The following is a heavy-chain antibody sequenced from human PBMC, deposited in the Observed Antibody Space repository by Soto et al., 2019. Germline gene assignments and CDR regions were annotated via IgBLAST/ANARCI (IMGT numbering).Heavy chain of an antibody. CDR1: GGSFSDYY. Sequence: QVQLQQWGAGLLKPSETLSLTCAVYGGSFSDYYWSWIRQPPGKGLEWIGEINHSGSTNYNPSIKSRVTISVDTSKNQFSLKLSSVTAADTAVYYCARGMAVAGHYFDSWGRGTLVTVSS. CDR3: ARGMAVAGHYFDS. D-gene: IGHD6-19*01. V-gene: IGHV4-34*01. J-gene: IGHJ4*02. CDR2: INHSGST.